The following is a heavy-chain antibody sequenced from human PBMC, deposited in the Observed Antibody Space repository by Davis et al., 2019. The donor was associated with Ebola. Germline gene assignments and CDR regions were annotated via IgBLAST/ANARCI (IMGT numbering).Heavy chain of an antibody. CDR1: GFTFSSYS. CDR3: ARDLDIVVSPGHYYGMDV. D-gene: IGHD2-2*01. Sequence: GESLKISCAASGFTFSSYSMNWVRQAPGKGLEWVSYISSSSSTISYADSVRGRFTISRDNAKNSLYLQMNSLRDEDTAVYYCARDLDIVVSPGHYYGMDVWGQGTTVTVSS. V-gene: IGHV3-48*02. J-gene: IGHJ6*02. CDR2: ISSSSSTI.